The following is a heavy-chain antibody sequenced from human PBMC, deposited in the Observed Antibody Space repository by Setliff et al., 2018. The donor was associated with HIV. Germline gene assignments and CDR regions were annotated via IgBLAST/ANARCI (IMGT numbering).Heavy chain of an antibody. CDR1: GGSISSYY. D-gene: IGHD6-19*01. CDR3: ARGPPGYSSGWYYGSLGYMDV. V-gene: IGHV4-59*01. CDR2: IYYSGST. J-gene: IGHJ6*03. Sequence: PSETLSLTCTVSGGSISSYYWSWIRQPPGKGLEWTGYIYYSGSTNYNPSLKSRVTISVDTSKNQFSLKLSSVTAADTAVYYCARGPPGYSSGWYYGSLGYMDVWGKGTTVTVSS.